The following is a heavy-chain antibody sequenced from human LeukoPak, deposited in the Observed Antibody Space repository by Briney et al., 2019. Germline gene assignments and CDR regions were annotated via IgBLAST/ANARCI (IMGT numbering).Heavy chain of an antibody. CDR2: IYYSGST. J-gene: IGHJ6*02. Sequence: SDTLSLTCTVSGGSISSSSYYWGCIRQPPGKGLEWIGSIYYSGSTYYNPSLKSRVTISVDTSKNQFSLKLSSVTAADTAVYYCARGSPYYYYGMDVWGQGTTVTVSS. CDR3: ARGSPYYYYGMDV. CDR1: GGSISSSSYY. V-gene: IGHV4-39*07.